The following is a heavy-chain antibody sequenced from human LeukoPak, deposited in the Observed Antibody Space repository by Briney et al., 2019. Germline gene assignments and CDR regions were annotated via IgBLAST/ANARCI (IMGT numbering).Heavy chain of an antibody. Sequence: SVKVSCKASGGTFSSYAISWVRQAPGQGLEWMRGIIPIFGTANYAQKFQGRVTITADESTSTAYMELSSLRSEDTAVYYCARARVVPAAMGSFGAFDIWGQGTMVTVSS. V-gene: IGHV1-69*13. CDR1: GGTFSSYA. CDR3: ARARVVPAAMGSFGAFDI. D-gene: IGHD2-2*01. J-gene: IGHJ3*02. CDR2: IIPIFGTA.